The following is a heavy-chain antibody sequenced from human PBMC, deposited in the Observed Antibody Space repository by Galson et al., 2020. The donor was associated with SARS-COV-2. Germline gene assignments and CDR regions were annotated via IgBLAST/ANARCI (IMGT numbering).Heavy chain of an antibody. V-gene: IGHV4-34*01. CDR3: AREENFLLGVSATRMCYCDY. D-gene: IGHD2-8*02. Sequence: SETLSLTCAVYGGSFSGYYWSWIRQSPGKGLEWIGEINSSGSTNYNPSLKSRVTISVDTYKNHFSLKLSPVTAADTAVYYCAREENFLLGVSATRMCYCDYWGRETLVTVSS. J-gene: IGHJ4*02. CDR1: GGSFSGYY. CDR2: INSSGST.